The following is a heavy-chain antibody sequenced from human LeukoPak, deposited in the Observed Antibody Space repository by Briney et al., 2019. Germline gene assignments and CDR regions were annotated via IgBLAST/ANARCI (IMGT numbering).Heavy chain of an antibody. D-gene: IGHD6-19*01. CDR3: ARELSSGWYQNDAFDI. CDR1: GYTFTGYY. J-gene: IGHJ3*02. Sequence: ASVKVSCKAPGYTFTGYYMHWVRQAPGQGLEWMGWTNPNSGGTNYAQKFQGWVTMTRDTSISTAYMELSRLRSDDTAVYYCARELSSGWYQNDAFDIWGQGTMVTVSS. V-gene: IGHV1-2*04. CDR2: TNPNSGGT.